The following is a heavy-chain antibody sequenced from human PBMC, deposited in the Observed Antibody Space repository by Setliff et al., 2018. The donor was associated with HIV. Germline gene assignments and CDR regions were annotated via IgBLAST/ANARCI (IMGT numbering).Heavy chain of an antibody. V-gene: IGHV3-15*01. Sequence: LRLSCAASGFTFSYAWINWVHQAPGKGREWVGRIKNNGAGATTDFAAPVKGRFTISRDDSENTVYLQMNSLKTEDTDVYYCVRDRRGSSSLSGYNGGFDYWGQGTLVTVSS. CDR3: VRDRRGSSSLSGYNGGFDY. CDR1: GFTFSYAW. J-gene: IGHJ4*02. CDR2: IKNNGAGATT. D-gene: IGHD5-12*01.